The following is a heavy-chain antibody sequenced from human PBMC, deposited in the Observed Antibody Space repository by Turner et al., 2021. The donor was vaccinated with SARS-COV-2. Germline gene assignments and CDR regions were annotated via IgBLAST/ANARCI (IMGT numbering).Heavy chain of an antibody. J-gene: IGHJ4*02. V-gene: IGHV4-34*01. Sequence: QVQLQQWGAGVLKTSETLSLTCAVNGGAFSGYYWSWIRQPPGKGLEWLGQINYRRNSNYNPSLKSRVTISEDTTKKQVSLNLRSVTAADTAVYYCARGHIVGSSWYYFENWGRGTLVTVSS. CDR1: GGAFSGYY. D-gene: IGHD6-13*01. CDR2: INYRRNS. CDR3: ARGHIVGSSWYYFEN.